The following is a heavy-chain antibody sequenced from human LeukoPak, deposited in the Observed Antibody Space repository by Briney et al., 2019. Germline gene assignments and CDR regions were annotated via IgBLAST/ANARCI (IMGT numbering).Heavy chain of an antibody. CDR3: ARVRDSGAFDI. D-gene: IGHD1-26*01. J-gene: IGHJ3*02. CDR1: GGSFSGYY. CDR2: IIHSGST. V-gene: IGHV4-34*12. Sequence: PSETLSLTCAVYGGSFSGYYWSWIRQPPGKGLEWIGEIIHSGSTNYNPSLKSRVTISVDTSKNQFSLKLSSVTAADTAVYYCARVRDSGAFDIWGQGTMVTVSS.